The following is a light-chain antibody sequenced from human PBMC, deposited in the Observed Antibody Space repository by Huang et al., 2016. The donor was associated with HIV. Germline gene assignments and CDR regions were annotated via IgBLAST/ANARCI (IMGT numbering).Light chain of an antibody. CDR3: QHRDT. CDR1: QSVSRN. J-gene: IGKJ5*01. CDR2: DAS. V-gene: IGKV3-11*01. Sequence: EIVLTQSPATLSLSPGERATLSCRASQSVSRNLGWYQQKFVQAPRLFIYDASTRATGIPARFSGSGSGTNFTLTISSLEPEDCAVYYCQHRDTFGPGTRLEIK.